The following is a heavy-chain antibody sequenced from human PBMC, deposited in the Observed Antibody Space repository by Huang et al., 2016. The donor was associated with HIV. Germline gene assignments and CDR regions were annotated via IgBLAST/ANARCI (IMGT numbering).Heavy chain of an antibody. CDR2: VYDRGTT. Sequence: QVRLQESGPGLVKPSETLSLSCTVSGDSVSSHYWGWIRHPPGKGLEWIGTVYDRGTTKYNPLLKSRITISVDTSKNGFSLNITSVSAADTAMYFCVRDQGRLAVGGIDNWFDPWGQGALVTVSS. D-gene: IGHD6-19*01. V-gene: IGHV4-59*02. CDR3: VRDQGRLAVGGIDNWFDP. CDR1: GDSVSSHY. J-gene: IGHJ5*02.